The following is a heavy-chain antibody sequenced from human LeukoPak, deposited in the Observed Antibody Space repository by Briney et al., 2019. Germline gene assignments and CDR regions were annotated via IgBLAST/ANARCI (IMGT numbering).Heavy chain of an antibody. Sequence: GASVKVSCKASGYTFTGYHMHGVRQAPGQGREWMGWINPNSGGTNYAQKFQGRVTMTRDTSISTAYMELSRLRSDDTAVYYCARDYSGITMVRGLLNWFDPWGQGTLVTVSS. CDR2: INPNSGGT. V-gene: IGHV1-2*02. D-gene: IGHD3-10*01. CDR3: ARDYSGITMVRGLLNWFDP. CDR1: GYTFTGYH. J-gene: IGHJ5*02.